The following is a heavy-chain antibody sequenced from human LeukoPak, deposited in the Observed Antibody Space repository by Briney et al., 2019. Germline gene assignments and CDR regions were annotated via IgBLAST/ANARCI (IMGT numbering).Heavy chain of an antibody. J-gene: IGHJ4*02. D-gene: IGHD3-22*01. V-gene: IGHV3-49*04. Sequence: PGGSLRLSCTASGFIFGDYAMSWVRQAPGKGLEWVGFIRSKAYGGTTEYAASVKGRFTISRDDSKSIAYLQMNSLKTEDTAVYYCTRGDYYDSSGYYFLFDHWGQGTLVTVSS. CDR2: IRSKAYGGTT. CDR1: GFIFGDYA. CDR3: TRGDYYDSSGYYFLFDH.